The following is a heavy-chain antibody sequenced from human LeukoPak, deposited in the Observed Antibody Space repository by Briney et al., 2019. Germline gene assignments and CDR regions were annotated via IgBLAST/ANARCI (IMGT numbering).Heavy chain of an antibody. D-gene: IGHD1-26*01. Sequence: GGSLRLSCAASGFIFSNYWMHWVRQAPGKGLVWVSRINGDGRSTIYADSVRGRFTISRDNAKNTLYLQMNSLRTEDTAVYYCARTMVGAYFDYWGQGTLVTVSS. CDR3: ARTMVGAYFDY. V-gene: IGHV3-74*01. J-gene: IGHJ4*02. CDR1: GFIFSNYW. CDR2: INGDGRST.